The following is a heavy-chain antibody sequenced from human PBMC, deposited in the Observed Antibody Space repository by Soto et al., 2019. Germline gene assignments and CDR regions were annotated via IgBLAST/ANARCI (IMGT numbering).Heavy chain of an antibody. CDR2: IYPGDSDT. J-gene: IGHJ4*02. CDR3: SSLISAWKLELLAHFDY. V-gene: IGHV5-51*01. Sequence: PGESLKISCKGSGYSFTSYWIGWVRQMPGKGLEWMGIIYPGDSDTRYSPSFQGQVTISADKSISTAYLQWSSLKASDTAMYFCSSLISAWKLELLAHFDYWGQGTLVTVSS. D-gene: IGHD1-7*01. CDR1: GYSFTSYW.